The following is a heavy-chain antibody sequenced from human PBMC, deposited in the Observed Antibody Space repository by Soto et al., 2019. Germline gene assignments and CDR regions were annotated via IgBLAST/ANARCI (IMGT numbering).Heavy chain of an antibody. D-gene: IGHD4-17*01. J-gene: IGHJ6*02. CDR2: ISYDGSTT. V-gene: IGHV3-30*18. Sequence: GGSLRLSCAASGITLSGYGIHWVRQAPGKGLEWVAVISYDGSTTYYADSVKGRFIISRDNSNNTPYLQMDSLRVEDTAVYYWAKAGGGGKEVTTTYGMDVWGQGTTVTVSS. CDR3: AKAGGGGKEVTTTYGMDV. CDR1: GITLSGYG.